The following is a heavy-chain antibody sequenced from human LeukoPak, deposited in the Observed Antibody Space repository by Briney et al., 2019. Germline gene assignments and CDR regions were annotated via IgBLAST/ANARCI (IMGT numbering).Heavy chain of an antibody. CDR3: AKEDERFLEWLLSYYYYYGMDV. J-gene: IGHJ6*02. V-gene: IGHV3-23*01. CDR2: ISGSGGST. D-gene: IGHD3-3*01. CDR1: GFTFSSYS. Sequence: PGGSLRLSCAASGFTFSSYSMNWVRQAPGKGLEWVSAISGSGGSTYYADSVKGRFTISRDNSKNTLYLQMNSLRAEDTAVYYCAKEDERFLEWLLSYYYYYGMDVWGQGTTVTVSS.